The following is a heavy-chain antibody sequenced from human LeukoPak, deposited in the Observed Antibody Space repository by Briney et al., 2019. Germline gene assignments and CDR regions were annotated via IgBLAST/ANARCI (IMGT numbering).Heavy chain of an antibody. J-gene: IGHJ4*02. CDR1: GGSVSSGSYY. CDR2: IYYSGST. CDR3: ARGRRGTSSPRIDY. Sequence: SESLSLTCTVSGGSVSSGSYYWSWIRQPPGKGLEWIGYIYYSGSTNYNPSLKSRVTISVDTSKNQFSLKLSSVTAADTAVYYCARGRRGTSSPRIDYWGQGTLVTVSS. V-gene: IGHV4-61*01. D-gene: IGHD5-24*01.